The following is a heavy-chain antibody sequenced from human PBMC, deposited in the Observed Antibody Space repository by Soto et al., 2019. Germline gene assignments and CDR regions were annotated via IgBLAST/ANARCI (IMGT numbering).Heavy chain of an antibody. Sequence: GGSLRLSCAASGFTVSRNHMSWVRQAPGKGLEWVSVMYSGGTTYYADSVKARFTISRDNSKNTLYLQMNSLRAEDTAVYYCARVADYYMDVWGKGTTVTVS. CDR2: MYSGGTT. J-gene: IGHJ6*03. CDR3: ARVADYYMDV. V-gene: IGHV3-66*01. CDR1: GFTVSRNH.